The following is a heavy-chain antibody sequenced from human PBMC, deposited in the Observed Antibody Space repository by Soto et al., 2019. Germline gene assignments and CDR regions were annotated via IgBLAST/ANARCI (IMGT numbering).Heavy chain of an antibody. Sequence: LSLTCTVSCGSVSSNYWTWIRQPPGKGLEWIGYVYNSGSTNYNPSLKSRVTISEDTSKSQFSLKVNSMTAADTAVYYCARYRREAVAGYTLDSWGQGILVTVSS. V-gene: IGHV4-59*02. CDR2: VYNSGST. CDR1: CGSVSSNY. CDR3: ARYRREAVAGYTLDS. J-gene: IGHJ5*02. D-gene: IGHD6-13*01.